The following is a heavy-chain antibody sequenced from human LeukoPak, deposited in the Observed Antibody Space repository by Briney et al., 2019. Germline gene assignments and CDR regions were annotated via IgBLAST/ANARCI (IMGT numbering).Heavy chain of an antibody. CDR3: ARPGVGSGRYGAFDV. J-gene: IGHJ3*01. V-gene: IGHV4-61*02. D-gene: IGHD5-18*01. Sequence: SQTLSLTCAVSGDSIGRGSYYWGRIRQPAGKAPEWIGRIFNTGSTSYNPSLKSRVTISVDTSRNQLSLKLNSVTAADTAVYYCARPGVGSGRYGAFDVWGQGTMVTVAS. CDR1: GDSIGRGSYY. CDR2: IFNTGST.